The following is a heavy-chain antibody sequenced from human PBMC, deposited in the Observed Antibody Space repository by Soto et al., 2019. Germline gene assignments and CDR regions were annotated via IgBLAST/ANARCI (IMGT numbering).Heavy chain of an antibody. J-gene: IGHJ5*02. Sequence: GGSLILSCAASGFPFSSYAMSWVRQAPGKGLEWVSAISGSGGSTYYADSVKGRFTISRDNSKNTLYLQMNSLRAEDTAVYYCAKENEQWLEGSWFDPWGQGTLVTVSS. CDR3: AKENEQWLEGSWFDP. D-gene: IGHD6-19*01. V-gene: IGHV3-23*01. CDR1: GFPFSSYA. CDR2: ISGSGGST.